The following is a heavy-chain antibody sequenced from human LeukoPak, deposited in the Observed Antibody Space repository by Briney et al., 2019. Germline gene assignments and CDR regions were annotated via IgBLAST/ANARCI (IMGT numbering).Heavy chain of an antibody. Sequence: GGSLRLYCSASGFTFSSYAMHWVRQAPGKGLEYVSAISSNGGSTYYADSVKGRFTISRDNSKNTLYLQMSSLRAEDTAVYYCVKDGVLSIAVAGTGQYNWFDPWGQGTLVTVSS. CDR2: ISSNGGST. D-gene: IGHD6-19*01. V-gene: IGHV3-64D*06. CDR1: GFTFSSYA. CDR3: VKDGVLSIAVAGTGQYNWFDP. J-gene: IGHJ5*02.